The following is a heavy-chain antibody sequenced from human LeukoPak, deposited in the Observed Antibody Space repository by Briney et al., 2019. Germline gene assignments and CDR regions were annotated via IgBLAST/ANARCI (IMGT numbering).Heavy chain of an antibody. Sequence: GGSLRLSCAASEFSVGSNYMTWVRQAPGKGLEWVSLIYSGGSTYYADSVKGRFTISRDNSKNTLYLQMGSLIAEDMAVYYCARRFAAQLAFVDVWGKGTTVTISS. CDR1: EFSVGSNY. CDR3: ARRFAAQLAFVDV. CDR2: IYSGGST. D-gene: IGHD3-3*02. J-gene: IGHJ6*04. V-gene: IGHV3-66*01.